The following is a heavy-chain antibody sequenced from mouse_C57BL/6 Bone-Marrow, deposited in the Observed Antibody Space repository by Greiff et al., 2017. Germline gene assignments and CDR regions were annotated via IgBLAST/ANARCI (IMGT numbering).Heavy chain of an antibody. CDR3: TTTGSMDY. CDR2: LDPENGDT. Sequence: EVQLQQSGAELVRPGASVKLSCTASGFNIKDDYMHWVKQRPEQGLEWIGWLDPENGDTEYASKFQGKATITADTSSHTAYLQLSSLTSEDTAVYYCTTTGSMDYWGQGTSVTVSS. CDR1: GFNIKDDY. J-gene: IGHJ4*01. D-gene: IGHD4-1*01. V-gene: IGHV14-4*01.